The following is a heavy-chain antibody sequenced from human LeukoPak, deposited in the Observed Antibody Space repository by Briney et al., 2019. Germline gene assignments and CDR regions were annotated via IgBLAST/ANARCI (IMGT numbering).Heavy chain of an antibody. CDR3: AKDLDLCYGSGSYSIAFDY. CDR2: ISYDGSNK. J-gene: IGHJ4*02. CDR1: GFTFSSYS. Sequence: GGSLRLSCAASGFTFSSYSMHWVRQAPGKGLEWVAVISYDGSNKYYADSVKGRFTISRDNSKNTLYLQMNSLRAEDTAVYYCAKDLDLCYGSGSYSIAFDYWGQGTLVTVSS. D-gene: IGHD3-10*01. V-gene: IGHV3-30*18.